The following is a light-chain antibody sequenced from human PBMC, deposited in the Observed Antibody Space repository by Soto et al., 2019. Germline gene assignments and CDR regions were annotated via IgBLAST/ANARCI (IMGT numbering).Light chain of an antibody. V-gene: IGKV1-12*01. Sequence: DIPMTQSPSSVSASVGDRVTITCRASQGIKSWLAWYQQKPGKDPKLLIYAASSLQSGVPSRFSGSESGTDFQLTISSMQPEDFATYYCQQPNSFPITFGEGTRL. CDR2: AAS. J-gene: IGKJ5*01. CDR3: QQPNSFPIT. CDR1: QGIKSW.